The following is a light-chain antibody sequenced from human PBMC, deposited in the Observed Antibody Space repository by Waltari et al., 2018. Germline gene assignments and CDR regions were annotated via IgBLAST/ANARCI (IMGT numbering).Light chain of an antibody. CDR1: QSVRRT. CDR3: QKYGTLPAT. CDR2: DAS. V-gene: IGKV3-20*01. J-gene: IGKJ1*01. Sequence: DIVLTHSPGTLSVSPGARATLACRASQSVRRTLAWYQQNPGQAPRLLIYDASTRATGVPDRFSGSGFGTDFSLTISRLEPEDFAVYYCQKYGTLPATFGQGTKVEIK.